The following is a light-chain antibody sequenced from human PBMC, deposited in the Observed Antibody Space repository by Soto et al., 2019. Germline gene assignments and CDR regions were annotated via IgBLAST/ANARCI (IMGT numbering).Light chain of an antibody. CDR3: QQYDRSPWT. J-gene: IGKJ1*01. CDR1: QSVNSNF. CDR2: ATS. Sequence: EIVLTQSPGTLSLSPGERATLSCRASQSVNSNFFAWFQQKPGQAPRLLIYATSSRATDIPDRFSGSGSGTDFTLTISRLEPEDFAVYYCQQYDRSPWTFGQGTKVEIK. V-gene: IGKV3-20*01.